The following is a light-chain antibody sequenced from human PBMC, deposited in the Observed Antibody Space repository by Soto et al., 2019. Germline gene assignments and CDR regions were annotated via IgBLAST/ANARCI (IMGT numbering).Light chain of an antibody. CDR2: DSS. CDR3: QQRNSWPPPT. Sequence: EIVLTQSPATLSLSPGERATLSCRASQSISNSLAWYQEKPGQAPRLLIYDSSNRATGIPPRFSGSGSGTDFTLTISSLEPEDFAGYYCQQRNSWPPPTFGGGTRVEI. J-gene: IGKJ4*01. V-gene: IGKV3-11*01. CDR1: QSISNS.